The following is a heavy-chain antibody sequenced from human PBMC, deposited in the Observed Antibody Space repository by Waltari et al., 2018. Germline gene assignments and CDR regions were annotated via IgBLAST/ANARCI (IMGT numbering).Heavy chain of an antibody. CDR2: IIPIFGPA. Sequence: QVQLVQSGAEVKKPGSSVKVCCKASGGTFSSYAISWVRQAPGQGLEWMGGIIPIFGPANYAQKFQGRVTITADESTSTAYMELSSLRSEDTAVYYCAGGDYSGTYYSYYYYMDVWGKGTTVTISS. CDR3: AGGDYSGTYYSYYYYMDV. CDR1: GGTFSSYA. V-gene: IGHV1-69*12. D-gene: IGHD1-26*01. J-gene: IGHJ6*03.